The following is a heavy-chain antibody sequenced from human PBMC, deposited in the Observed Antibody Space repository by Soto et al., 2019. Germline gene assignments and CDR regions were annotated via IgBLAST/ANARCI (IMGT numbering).Heavy chain of an antibody. CDR1: GDSVSSGDYY. J-gene: IGHJ5*02. CDR2: IYYSGSS. V-gene: IGHV4-39*01. CDR3: ASRLRSGYCSGGTCNNGFDP. Sequence: PSETLSLTCSVSGDSVSSGDYYWSWIRQPPGKGLEWIGSIYYSGSSYYNPSLKSRLTISVDTSKNQFSLKLSSVTAADTAVYYCASRLRSGYCSGGTCNNGFDPWGQGTLVTVSS. D-gene: IGHD2-15*01.